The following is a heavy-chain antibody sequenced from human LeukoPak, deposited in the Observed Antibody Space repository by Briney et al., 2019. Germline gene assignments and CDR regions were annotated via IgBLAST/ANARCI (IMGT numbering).Heavy chain of an antibody. D-gene: IGHD4-17*01. CDR1: GGSFSGYY. V-gene: IGHV4-34*01. CDR3: ARGPIRYGDLDY. Sequence: PSETLSLTCAVYGGSFSGYYWSWIRQPPGKGLEWIGEINHSGSTNYNPSLKSRVTISVDTSKNQFSLKLSSVTAADTALYYCARGPIRYGDLDYWGQGTLVTVSS. CDR2: INHSGST. J-gene: IGHJ4*02.